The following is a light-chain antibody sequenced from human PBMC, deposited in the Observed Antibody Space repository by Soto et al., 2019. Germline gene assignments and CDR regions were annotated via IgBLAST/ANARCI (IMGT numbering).Light chain of an antibody. J-gene: IGKJ1*01. Sequence: EIVLTQSPGTLSLSPGERATLSCRASQSVSDSCLAWYQQKPGQAPRLLIHGASTRATGIPDRFSGSGSGTDFTLTISRLEPEDLAVYYCQQYGNSPRTFGQGTKVDIK. CDR1: QSVSDSC. CDR2: GAS. V-gene: IGKV3-20*01. CDR3: QQYGNSPRT.